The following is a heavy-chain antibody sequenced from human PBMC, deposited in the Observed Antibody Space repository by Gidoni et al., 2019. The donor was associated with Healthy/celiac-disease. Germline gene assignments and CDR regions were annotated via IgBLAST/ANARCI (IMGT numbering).Heavy chain of an antibody. CDR2: INPNSGGK. CDR3: ARARTVTTGAFDY. V-gene: IGHV1-2*02. Sequence: QVQLVQSGAEVNKPGASVKVSCKASGYTFTGYYMHWVRQAPGQGLEWMGWINPNSGGKNYAQKFQGRVTMTRETSIRTAYMELSRLRSDDTAVYYCARARTVTTGAFDYWGQGTLVTVSS. J-gene: IGHJ4*02. D-gene: IGHD4-17*01. CDR1: GYTFTGYY.